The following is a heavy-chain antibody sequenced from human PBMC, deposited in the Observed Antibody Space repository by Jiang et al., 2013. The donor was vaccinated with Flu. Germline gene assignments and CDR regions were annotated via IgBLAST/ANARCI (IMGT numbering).Heavy chain of an antibody. Sequence: QLVESGGGVVQPGRSLRLSCAASGFTFSSYAMHWVRQAPGKGLEWVAVISYDGSNKYYADSVKGRFTISRDNSKNTLYLQMNSLRAEDTAVYYCARAPLYSSSSKDYWGQGTLVTVSS. D-gene: IGHD6-6*01. J-gene: IGHJ4*02. CDR1: GFTFSSYA. V-gene: IGHV3-30*04. CDR3: ARAPLYSSSSKDY. CDR2: ISYDGSNK.